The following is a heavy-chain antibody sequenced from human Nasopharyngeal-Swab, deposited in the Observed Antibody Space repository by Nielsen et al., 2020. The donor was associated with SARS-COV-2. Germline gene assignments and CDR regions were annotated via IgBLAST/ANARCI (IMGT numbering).Heavy chain of an antibody. J-gene: IGHJ4*02. CDR2: IYYSGST. CDR1: GGYISSYY. Sequence: SETLSLTCTVSGGYISSYYWSWIRQPPGKGLGWIGYIYYSGSTNYNPSLKSRVTISVDTSKNQFSLKLSSVTAADTAVYYCARVTREDPRAVAGLFDYWGQGTLVTVSS. V-gene: IGHV4-59*01. D-gene: IGHD6-19*01. CDR3: ARVTREDPRAVAGLFDY.